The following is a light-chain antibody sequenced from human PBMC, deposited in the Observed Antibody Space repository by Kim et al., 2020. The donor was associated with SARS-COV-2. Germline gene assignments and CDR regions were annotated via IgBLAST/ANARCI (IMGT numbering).Light chain of an antibody. V-gene: IGKV3-11*01. Sequence: EITLTQSPGTLSLTPGERATLSCRASQSIRRDLGWYQQKAGQAPRLVIYDASSRATGIPARFSGSGSGTEFTLTISSLEPEDFAVYYCQQRSGWPRTFGQGTKGDIK. CDR2: DAS. J-gene: IGKJ1*01. CDR3: QQRSGWPRT. CDR1: QSIRRD.